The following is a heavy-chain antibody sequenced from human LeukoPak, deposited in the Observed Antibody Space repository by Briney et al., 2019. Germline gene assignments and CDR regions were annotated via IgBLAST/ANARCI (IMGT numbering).Heavy chain of an antibody. Sequence: ATVKVSCKASGYKFSDYYMHWVKQAPGKGPEWMGRVNPKSGETYYASKFHGRLTITVDLSTNTAFMELNRLTSDDTALYYCASPSGSYFGDYYLHYWGRGTQVTVSS. CDR1: GYKFSDYY. V-gene: IGHV1-69-2*01. CDR2: VNPKSGET. CDR3: ASPSGSYFGDYYLHY. D-gene: IGHD2-21*02. J-gene: IGHJ4*02.